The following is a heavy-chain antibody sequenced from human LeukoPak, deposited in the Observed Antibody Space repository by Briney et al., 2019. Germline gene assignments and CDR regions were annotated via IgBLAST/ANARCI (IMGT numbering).Heavy chain of an antibody. CDR2: ISSSSSYI. CDR1: GFTFSSYS. D-gene: IGHD6-13*01. J-gene: IGHJ3*02. V-gene: IGHV3-21*01. Sequence: GGSLRLSCAASGFTFSSYSMNWVRQAPGKGLEWVSSISSSSSYIYYADSVKGRFTISRDNAKNSLYLQMNSLRAEDTAVYYCARARPPSGYSSSWYASAFDIWGQGTMVTVSS. CDR3: ARARPPSGYSSSWYASAFDI.